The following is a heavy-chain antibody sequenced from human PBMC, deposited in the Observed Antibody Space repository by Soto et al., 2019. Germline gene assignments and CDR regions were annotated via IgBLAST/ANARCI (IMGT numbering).Heavy chain of an antibody. V-gene: IGHV3-48*03. CDR1: GFIFSISE. CDR2: ISNTGNTI. CDR3: VRVRGGHTMIVVALIDY. D-gene: IGHD3-22*01. Sequence: GGSLRLSCAASGFIFSISEMTWVRQTPGKGLEWISFISNTGNTIYYADSVKGRFTISRDNARNSLYLHMNSLKAADTAVYYCVRVRGGHTMIVVALIDYWGQGTLVTVSS. J-gene: IGHJ4*02.